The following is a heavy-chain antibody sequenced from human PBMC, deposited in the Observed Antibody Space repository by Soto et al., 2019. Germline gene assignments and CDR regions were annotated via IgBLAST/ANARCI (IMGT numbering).Heavy chain of an antibody. CDR2: IIPIFGTA. J-gene: IGHJ5*02. CDR3: ARDVRGDDFWCGSWFDP. D-gene: IGHD3-3*01. V-gene: IGHV1-69*01. CDR1: GGTFSSYA. Sequence: QVQLVQSGAEVKKPGSSVKVSCKASGGTFSSYAISWVRQAPGQGLEWMGGIIPIFGTANYAQKFQGRVTITADESTSTAYMELSSLRSEDTAVYYCARDVRGDDFWCGSWFDPWGQGTLVTVSS.